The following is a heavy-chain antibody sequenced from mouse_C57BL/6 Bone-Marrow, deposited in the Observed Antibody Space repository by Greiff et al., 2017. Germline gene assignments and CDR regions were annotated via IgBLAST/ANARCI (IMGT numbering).Heavy chain of an antibody. D-gene: IGHD1-1*01. CDR1: GYTFTSYW. J-gene: IGHJ2*01. CDR2: IDPSDSYT. Sequence: QVQLKQSGAELVRPGTSVKLSCKASGYTFTSYWMHWVKQRPGQGLEWIGVIDPSDSYTNYNQKFKGKATLTVDTSSSTAYMQLSSLTSEDSAVYYCARMVLITTVVDYFDYWGQGTTLTVSS. CDR3: ARMVLITTVVDYFDY. V-gene: IGHV1-59*01.